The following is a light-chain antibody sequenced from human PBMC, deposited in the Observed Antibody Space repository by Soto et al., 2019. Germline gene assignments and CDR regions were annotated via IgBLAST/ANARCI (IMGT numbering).Light chain of an antibody. CDR1: QSVSSSY. CDR2: SVS. CDR3: QHYDNSPPSVT. V-gene: IGKV3-20*01. J-gene: IGKJ3*01. Sequence: EIVLTQSPGTLSLSPGERATLSCRASQSVSSSYLAWYQQKPGQAPRLLIYSVSRRATGIPDRFSASGSATDFTLTITRLEPEDFAVYYCQHYDNSPPSVTFGPGTKVDIK.